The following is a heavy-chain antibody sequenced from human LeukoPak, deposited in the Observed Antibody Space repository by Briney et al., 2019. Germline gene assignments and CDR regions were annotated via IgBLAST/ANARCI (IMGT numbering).Heavy chain of an antibody. D-gene: IGHD5-12*01. V-gene: IGHV4-30-4*08. Sequence: SETLSLTCTVSGGSISSGSYYWSWIRQPAGKGLGWIGYIYYSGSTYYNPSLKSRVTISVDTSKNQFSLKLSSVTAADTAVYYCATRRSTVWWLIDYWGQGTLVTVSS. J-gene: IGHJ4*02. CDR2: IYYSGST. CDR3: ATRRSTVWWLIDY. CDR1: GGSISSGSYY.